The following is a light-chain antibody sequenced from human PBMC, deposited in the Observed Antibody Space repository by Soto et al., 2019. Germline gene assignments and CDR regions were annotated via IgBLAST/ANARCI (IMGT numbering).Light chain of an antibody. CDR3: QHLNDYRYT. CDR2: AAS. V-gene: IGKV1-9*01. J-gene: IGKJ2*01. CDR1: QASSSS. Sequence: DIQLTQSPSFLSASVGDRVTITCRASQASSSSLAWYQHNPGKAPKLLIYAASTLQNGVPSSFSGSGSGTEFTLTISILQPEDFATYYCQHLNDYRYTFGQGTKVEIK.